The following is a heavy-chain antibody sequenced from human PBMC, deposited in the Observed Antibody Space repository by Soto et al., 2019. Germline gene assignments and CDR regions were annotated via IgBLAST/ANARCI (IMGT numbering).Heavy chain of an antibody. Sequence: ASVKVSCKVSGYTLTELSMHWVRQAPGKGLEWMGGFDPEDGETIYAQKFQGRVTMTEDTSTDTAYMELSSLRSEDTAAYYSATLESSSRYCYFDYWGPRTLAKVSS. CDR3: ATLESSSRYCYFDY. CDR2: FDPEDGET. J-gene: IGHJ4*02. V-gene: IGHV1-24*01. D-gene: IGHD3-22*01. CDR1: GYTLTELS.